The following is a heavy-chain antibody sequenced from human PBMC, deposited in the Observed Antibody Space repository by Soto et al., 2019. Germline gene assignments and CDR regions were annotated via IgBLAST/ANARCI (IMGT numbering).Heavy chain of an antibody. CDR3: ASWTVGATNAFDI. D-gene: IGHD1-26*01. CDR1: GGTFTSYG. J-gene: IGHJ3*02. CDR2: ISAYNGNT. V-gene: IGHV1-18*01. Sequence: ASVKVSCKASGGTFTSYGISWVRQAPGQGLEWMGWISAYNGNTNYAQKLQGRVTMTTDTSTSTAYMELRSLRSDDTAVYYCASWTVGATNAFDIWGQGTMVTVSS.